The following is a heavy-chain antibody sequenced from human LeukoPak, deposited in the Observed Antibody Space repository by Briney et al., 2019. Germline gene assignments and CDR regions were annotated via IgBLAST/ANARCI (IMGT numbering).Heavy chain of an antibody. J-gene: IGHJ4*02. D-gene: IGHD4-17*01. Sequence: GGSLRLSCAASGFTFSSYSMNWVRQAPGKGLEWVSSISSGSSYIYYADSVKGRFTISRDNAKNSLYLQMNCLRAEDTAVYYCARDTGYGDSIDYWGQGTLVTVSS. V-gene: IGHV3-21*01. CDR3: ARDTGYGDSIDY. CDR1: GFTFSSYS. CDR2: ISSGSSYI.